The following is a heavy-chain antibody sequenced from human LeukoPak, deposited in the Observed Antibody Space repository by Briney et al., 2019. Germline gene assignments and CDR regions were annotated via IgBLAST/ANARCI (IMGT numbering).Heavy chain of an antibody. CDR2: IYSGGST. V-gene: IGHV3-53*01. D-gene: IGHD3-10*01. Sequence: PGGSLRLSCAASGFTVSSNYMSWVRQAPGKGLEWISVIYSGGSTYYADSVKGRFTISRDNSKNTLYLQMNSLRAEDTAVYYCARERLGNRGYYYYGMDVWGQGTTVTVSS. CDR3: ARERLGNRGYYYYGMDV. J-gene: IGHJ6*02. CDR1: GFTVSSNY.